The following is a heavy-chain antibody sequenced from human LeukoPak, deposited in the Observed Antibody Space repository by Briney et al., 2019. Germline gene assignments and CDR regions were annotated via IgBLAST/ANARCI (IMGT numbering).Heavy chain of an antibody. CDR2: IIPIFGSA. Sequence: GASVKVSCKASGDIFNSYSISWVRQAPGQGLEWMGGIIPIFGSANYAQTFQGSVTITTDQSTSTAYMELSSLSSEDTAVYYCARVGRSRGSLPNSYYYMDVWGKGTTVTVSS. CDR3: ARVGRSRGSLPNSYYYMDV. D-gene: IGHD1-26*01. J-gene: IGHJ6*03. V-gene: IGHV1-69*05. CDR1: GDIFNSYS.